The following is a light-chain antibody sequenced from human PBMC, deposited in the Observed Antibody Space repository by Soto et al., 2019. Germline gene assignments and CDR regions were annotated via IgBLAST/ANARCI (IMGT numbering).Light chain of an antibody. J-gene: IGKJ1*01. CDR2: GAT. V-gene: IGKV3-15*01. CDR1: QSVSSSY. CDR3: QQYNNWPRT. Sequence: ETVLPPSPSPLSLSPGERATLSFRASQSVSSSYLAWYQQKPGQAPRLLIHGATTRATGIPARFSGSGSGTEFTLTISSLQSEDFAVYYCQQYNNWPRTFGQGTKVDIK.